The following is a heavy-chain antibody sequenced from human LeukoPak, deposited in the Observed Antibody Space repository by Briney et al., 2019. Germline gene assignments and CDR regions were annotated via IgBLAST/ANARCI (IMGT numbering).Heavy chain of an antibody. Sequence: ASVKVSCKASGGTFSSYAIIWVRQAPGQGLEWMGGIIPIFGTANYAQKFQGRVTITTDESTSTAYMELSSLRSEDTAVYYCASPNLRLGELSFGYWGQGTLVTVSS. CDR2: IIPIFGTA. J-gene: IGHJ4*02. CDR3: ASPNLRLGELSFGY. CDR1: GGTFSSYA. V-gene: IGHV1-69*05. D-gene: IGHD3-16*02.